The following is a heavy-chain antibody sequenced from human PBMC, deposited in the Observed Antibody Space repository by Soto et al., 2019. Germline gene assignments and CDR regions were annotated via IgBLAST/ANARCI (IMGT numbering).Heavy chain of an antibody. D-gene: IGHD5-12*01. Sequence: QVQLQESGPRIVEPSQALSLTCTFSGGSISRGGYYWSWIPQHPGEGLGWVGYIYFSGSTYYNPSLKSRVTISVDTSKNQFSLKLSSVTAADTAVYYCARAVGGGYDLLLFDYWGQGTLVTVSS. V-gene: IGHV4-31*03. CDR1: GGSISRGGYY. CDR2: IYFSGST. CDR3: ARAVGGGYDLLLFDY. J-gene: IGHJ4*02.